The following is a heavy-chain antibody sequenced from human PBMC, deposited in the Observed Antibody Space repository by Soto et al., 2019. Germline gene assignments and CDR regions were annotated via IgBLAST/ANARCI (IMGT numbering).Heavy chain of an antibody. D-gene: IGHD6-19*01. V-gene: IGHV3-15*07. Sequence: EVQLVESGGGLVQPGGSLRLSCAASGFTFSNAWMNWVRQAPGKGLEWVGRIKSKTDGGTTDYAAPVKGRFTISRDDSKNTLYLQMNSLKTEDTAVYYCTTDTESSGWAIDYWGQGTLVTVSS. CDR3: TTDTESSGWAIDY. CDR1: GFTFSNAW. J-gene: IGHJ4*02. CDR2: IKSKTDGGTT.